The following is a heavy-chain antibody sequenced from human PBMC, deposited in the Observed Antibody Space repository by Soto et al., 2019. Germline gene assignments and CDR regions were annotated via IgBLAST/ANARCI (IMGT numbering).Heavy chain of an antibody. CDR3: VRDSMRWSFDN. CDR2: SLNKARSYTA. Sequence: EVQLVESGGGLVQPGGSLRLSCAASGLTFSDHHMDWVRQAPGKGLECVARSLNKARSYTAEYAASVKGRFTISRDVLKNSLYLQMNSLETEDTAVYYCVRDSMRWSFDNWGQGILVTVSS. D-gene: IGHD2-15*01. J-gene: IGHJ4*02. CDR1: GLTFSDHH. V-gene: IGHV3-72*01.